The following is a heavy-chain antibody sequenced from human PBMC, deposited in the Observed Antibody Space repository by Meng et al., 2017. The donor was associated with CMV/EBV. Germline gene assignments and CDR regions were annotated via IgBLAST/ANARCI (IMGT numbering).Heavy chain of an antibody. J-gene: IGHJ6*02. Sequence: GESLKISCAASGFTFSSYAMHWVRQAPGKGLEWVAVISYDGNNKYYADSVKGRFTISRDNSKNTLYLQMNSLRAEDTAVYYCARDGPAREQWLVQVWYYYYGMDVWGQGTTVTVSS. CDR2: ISYDGNNK. CDR3: ARDGPAREQWLVQVWYYYYGMDV. CDR1: GFTFSSYA. D-gene: IGHD6-19*01. V-gene: IGHV3-30-3*01.